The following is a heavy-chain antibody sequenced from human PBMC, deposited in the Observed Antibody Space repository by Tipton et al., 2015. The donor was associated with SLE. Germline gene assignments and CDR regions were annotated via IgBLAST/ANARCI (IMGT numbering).Heavy chain of an antibody. J-gene: IGHJ4*02. V-gene: IGHV3-30*04. D-gene: IGHD3-3*01. CDR2: IWSDGTNE. Sequence: SLRLSCAVSGFTFSTHAMHWVRQTPGKGLEWLAIIWSDGTNEYYADSVKGRFSISRDNSKNPLYLQMNGLTTEDTGVYYCAKDRWWSGTDGGTFDYWGQGTLVTVSS. CDR3: AKDRWWSGTDGGTFDY. CDR1: GFTFSTHA.